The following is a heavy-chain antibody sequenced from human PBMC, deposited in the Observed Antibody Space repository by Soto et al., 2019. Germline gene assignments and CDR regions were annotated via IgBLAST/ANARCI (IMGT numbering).Heavy chain of an antibody. Sequence: PGESLKSSCKGSGYRFTSYWIGWVRQMPGKGLEWMGIIYPGDSDTRYSPSFQGQVTISADKSISTAYLQWSSLKASDTAMYYCARYKKQWSNGQDSFDYWGQGTLVTVSS. CDR1: GYRFTSYW. V-gene: IGHV5-51*01. D-gene: IGHD6-19*01. CDR2: IYPGDSDT. J-gene: IGHJ4*02. CDR3: ARYKKQWSNGQDSFDY.